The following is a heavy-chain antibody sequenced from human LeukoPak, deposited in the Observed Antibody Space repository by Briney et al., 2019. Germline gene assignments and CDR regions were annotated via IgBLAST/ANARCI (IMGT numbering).Heavy chain of an antibody. D-gene: IGHD3-22*01. J-gene: IGHJ3*02. V-gene: IGHV3-30-3*01. Sequence: GTSLRLSCAASGFTFSSYAMHWVRQAPGKGLEWVAVISYDGSNKYYADSVKGRFTISRDNSKNTLYLQMNSLRAEDTAVYYCARDHMIVVEGGAFDIWGQGTMVTVSS. CDR1: GFTFSSYA. CDR2: ISYDGSNK. CDR3: ARDHMIVVEGGAFDI.